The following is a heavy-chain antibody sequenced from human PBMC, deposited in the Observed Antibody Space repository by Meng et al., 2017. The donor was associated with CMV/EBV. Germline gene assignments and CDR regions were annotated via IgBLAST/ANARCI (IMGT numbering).Heavy chain of an antibody. J-gene: IGHJ3*02. CDR2: ISWNSGSI. CDR1: GFTFDDYA. Sequence: LKISWAASGFTFDDYAMHWVRQAPGKGLEWVSGISWNSGSIGYADSVKGRFTISRDNAKNSLYLQMNSLRAEDTALYYCAKDCGDYYDSSGYYPGAFDIWGQGTMVTVSS. D-gene: IGHD3-22*01. V-gene: IGHV3-9*01. CDR3: AKDCGDYYDSSGYYPGAFDI.